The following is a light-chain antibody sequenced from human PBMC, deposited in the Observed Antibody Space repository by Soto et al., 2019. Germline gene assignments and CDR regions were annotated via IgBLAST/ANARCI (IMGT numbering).Light chain of an antibody. CDR2: KIS. CDR3: MQGTSWPYT. J-gene: IGKJ2*01. CDR1: QSPVTSDGNTY. V-gene: IGKV2-30*01. Sequence: DVVMTQSPLSLSVIPGQPASISCRSSQSPVTSDGNTYLNWFHQRPGQSPRRLIYKISNRDSGVPDRFNGSGSGTEFTLKISRVEAEDVGIYYCMQGTSWPYTFGQGTKLEI.